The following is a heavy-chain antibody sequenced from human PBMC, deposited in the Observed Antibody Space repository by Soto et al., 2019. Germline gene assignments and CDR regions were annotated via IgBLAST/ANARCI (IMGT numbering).Heavy chain of an antibody. CDR1: GFTFSSYS. Sequence: GGSLRLSCAASGFTFSSYSMNWVRQAPGKGLEWVSSISSSSSYIYYADSVKGRFTISRDNAKNSLYLQMNSLRAEDTAVYYCASDGLRYFDWLLSDVDYYYYYMDVWGKGTTVTVSS. CDR2: ISSSSSYI. V-gene: IGHV3-21*01. CDR3: ASDGLRYFDWLLSDVDYYYYYMDV. D-gene: IGHD3-9*01. J-gene: IGHJ6*03.